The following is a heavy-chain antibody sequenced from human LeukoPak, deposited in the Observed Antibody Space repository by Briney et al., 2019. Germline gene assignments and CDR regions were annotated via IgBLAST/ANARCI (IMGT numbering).Heavy chain of an antibody. D-gene: IGHD6-13*01. CDR2: INPSGGST. J-gene: IGHJ4*02. CDR3: ARGGIAAAGFDY. CDR1: GYTFTGYY. V-gene: IGHV1-46*01. Sequence: ASVTVSCTASGYTFTGYYIHWVRQAPGQGLEWMGIINPSGGSTSYAQKFQGRVTMTRDTSTSTVYMELSSLRSEDTAVYYCARGGIAAAGFDYWGQGTLVTVSS.